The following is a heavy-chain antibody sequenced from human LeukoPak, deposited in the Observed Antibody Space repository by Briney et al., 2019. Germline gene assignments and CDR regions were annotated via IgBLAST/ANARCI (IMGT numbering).Heavy chain of an antibody. Sequence: GASVKVSCKASGGTFSNYAIGWVRQAPGQGLEWMGGVIPIFSTANYAQKFQGRVTITADRSTSTAYMELSSLRSEDTAVYYCARDRSLYSSTWYDPRDGFDIWGQGTMVTVSS. CDR3: ARDRSLYSSTWYDPRDGFDI. CDR2: VIPIFSTA. D-gene: IGHD6-13*01. CDR1: GGTFSNYA. V-gene: IGHV1-69*06. J-gene: IGHJ3*02.